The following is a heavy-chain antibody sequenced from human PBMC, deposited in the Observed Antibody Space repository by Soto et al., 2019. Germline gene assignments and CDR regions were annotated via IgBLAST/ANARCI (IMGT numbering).Heavy chain of an antibody. Sequence: QLQLQESGSGLVKPSQTLSLTCAVSGDSISSGGYSWNWIRQPPGKGLEWIGYIYHSGGTDYNPSLKSRVTITVDSSNNLFSLKLCSVTAAATAVYYCARDSRSGYYLDYWGQGTLVTVSS. D-gene: IGHD3-22*01. CDR1: GDSISSGGYS. CDR2: IYHSGGT. V-gene: IGHV4-30-2*01. J-gene: IGHJ4*02. CDR3: ARDSRSGYYLDY.